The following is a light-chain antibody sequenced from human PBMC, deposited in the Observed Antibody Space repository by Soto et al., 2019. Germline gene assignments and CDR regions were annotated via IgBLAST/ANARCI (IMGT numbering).Light chain of an antibody. CDR1: SSNIGAGYD. Sequence: QAVVTQPPSVSGAPGQRVTISCTGSSSNIGAGYDVHWYQQLPGTAPKLLIYGNSNRPSGVPDRFSGSKPGTSASLAITGLQAEDEADYYCQSYDSSLSGAVFGGGTKRTVL. CDR3: QSYDSSLSGAV. CDR2: GNS. J-gene: IGLJ2*01. V-gene: IGLV1-40*01.